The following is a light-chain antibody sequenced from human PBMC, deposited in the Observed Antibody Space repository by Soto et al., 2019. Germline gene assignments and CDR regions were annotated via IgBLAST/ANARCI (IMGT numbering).Light chain of an antibody. Sequence: EIVLTQSPGTLSLSPGERATLSCRSSQSVSSNYLAWYQQKPDQAPMLVIYDVSGRATGIPNRFSGSGSGTDFTLTISRLEPDDFEVYYCQQYGSSPTFGQGTKVEIK. CDR3: QQYGSSPT. J-gene: IGKJ1*01. V-gene: IGKV3-20*01. CDR1: QSVSSNY. CDR2: DVS.